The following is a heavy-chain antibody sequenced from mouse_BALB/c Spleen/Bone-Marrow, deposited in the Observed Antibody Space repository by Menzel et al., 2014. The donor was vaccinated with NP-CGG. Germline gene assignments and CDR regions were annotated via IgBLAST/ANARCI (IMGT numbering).Heavy chain of an antibody. CDR1: GYTFSSYV. J-gene: IGHJ4*01. Sequence: EVKLVESGPELGKPGASVKMSCKASGYTFSSYVIHWVKQKPGQGLEWIGYINPYNDGTKYNEKFKGKATLTSDKSSSTAYIDLSSLTPEDSAVYYCAREADGYYVGAMDYWGQGTSVTVSS. D-gene: IGHD2-3*01. V-gene: IGHV1-14*01. CDR3: AREADGYYVGAMDY. CDR2: INPYNDGT.